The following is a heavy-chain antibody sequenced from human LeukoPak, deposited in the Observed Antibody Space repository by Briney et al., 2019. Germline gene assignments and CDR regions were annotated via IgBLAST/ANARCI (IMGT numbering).Heavy chain of an antibody. Sequence: GGSLRLSCAASGFTFSGYWMHWVRQAPGKGLVWVSRIDNDGSSTIYADSVKGRFTISRDNAKNKLYLQMNSLRAEDTAVYYCAREYCSSTSCYFPPTYGMDVWGQGTTVTVSS. J-gene: IGHJ6*02. CDR3: AREYCSSTSCYFPPTYGMDV. D-gene: IGHD2-2*01. CDR1: GFTFSGYW. CDR2: IDNDGSST. V-gene: IGHV3-74*01.